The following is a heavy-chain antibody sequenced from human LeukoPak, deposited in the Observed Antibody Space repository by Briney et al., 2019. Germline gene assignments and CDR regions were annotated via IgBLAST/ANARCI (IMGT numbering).Heavy chain of an antibody. Sequence: PSETLSLTCAVYGGCFSGYYWSWIRQPPGKGLEWIGEINHSGSTNYNPSLKSRVTISVDTSKNQFSLKLSSVTAADTAVYYCASSTGDYWGQGTLVTVSS. CDR2: INHSGST. D-gene: IGHD3-10*01. CDR3: ASSTGDY. CDR1: GGCFSGYY. V-gene: IGHV4-34*01. J-gene: IGHJ4*02.